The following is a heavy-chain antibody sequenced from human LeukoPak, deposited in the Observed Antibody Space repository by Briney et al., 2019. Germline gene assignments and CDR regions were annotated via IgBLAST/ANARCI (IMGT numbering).Heavy chain of an antibody. J-gene: IGHJ3*02. CDR1: GGSFSGYY. CDR3: ARGPYCSSTSCYYDAFDI. V-gene: IGHV4-34*01. D-gene: IGHD2-2*01. Sequence: PSETLSLTCAVYGGSFSGYYWSWIRQPPGKGLEWIGEINHSGSTNYNPSLKSRVTISVDTSKHQFSLKLSSVTAADAAVYYCARGPYCSSTSCYYDAFDIWGQGTMVTVSS. CDR2: INHSGST.